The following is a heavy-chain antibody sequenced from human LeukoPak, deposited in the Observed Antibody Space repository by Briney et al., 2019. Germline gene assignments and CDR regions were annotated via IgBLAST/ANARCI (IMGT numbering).Heavy chain of an antibody. CDR1: GGSVSSGSYY. J-gene: IGHJ4*02. D-gene: IGHD3-3*01. CDR3: ARLWSGYRPPDY. Sequence: SETLSLTCTVSGGSVSSGSYYWGWIRQPPGKGLEWIGSIYYSGSTYYNPSLKSRVTLSVDTSKKQFSLKVTSVTAADTAVYYCARLWSGYRPPDYWGQGTLVTVSS. V-gene: IGHV4-39*01. CDR2: IYYSGST.